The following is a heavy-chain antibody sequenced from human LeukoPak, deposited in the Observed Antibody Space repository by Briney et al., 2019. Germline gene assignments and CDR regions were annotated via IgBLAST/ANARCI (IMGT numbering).Heavy chain of an antibody. Sequence: GGSLRLSCAASGFTFSSYSMNWVRQAPGKGLEWVSSISRSSSYIYYADSVKGRFTISRDNAKNSLYLRMNSLRAEDTAVYYCARDLSIAARPDYFDYWGQGTLVTVSS. D-gene: IGHD6-6*01. CDR2: ISRSSSYI. CDR3: ARDLSIAARPDYFDY. V-gene: IGHV3-21*01. J-gene: IGHJ4*02. CDR1: GFTFSSYS.